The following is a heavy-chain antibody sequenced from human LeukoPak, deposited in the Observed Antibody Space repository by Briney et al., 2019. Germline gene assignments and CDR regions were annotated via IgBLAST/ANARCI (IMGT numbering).Heavy chain of an antibody. V-gene: IGHV3-66*01. CDR1: GFTVSSNY. D-gene: IGHD3-22*01. CDR3: AATKDLDSSGYYYPLDY. Sequence: GGSLRLSCAASGFTVSSNYMSWVRQAPGKGLEWVSVIYSGGSTYYADSVKGRFTISRDNSKNTLYLQMNSLRAEDTAVYYCAATKDLDSSGYYYPLDYWGQGTLVTVSS. J-gene: IGHJ4*02. CDR2: IYSGGST.